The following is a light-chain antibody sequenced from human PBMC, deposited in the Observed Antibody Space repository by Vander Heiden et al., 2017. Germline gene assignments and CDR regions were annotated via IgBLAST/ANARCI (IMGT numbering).Light chain of an antibody. V-gene: IGLV1-40*01. Sequence: SVLTQPPPVSGAPGQGVTLSGTGSSSKLGAGYAVHGDQQLPGTAPKLLLYGNSNRPSGVPDRFSGSKSGTSASLAITGLQAEDEADYYCQSYDSSLSGWVFGGGTKLTVL. CDR3: QSYDSSLSGWV. J-gene: IGLJ3*02. CDR1: SSKLGAGYA. CDR2: GNS.